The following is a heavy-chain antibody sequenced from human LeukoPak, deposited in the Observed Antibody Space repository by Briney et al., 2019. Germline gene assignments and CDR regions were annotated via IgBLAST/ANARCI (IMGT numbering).Heavy chain of an antibody. D-gene: IGHD2-2*01. Sequence: GGSLRPSCAASGFTFSDYYMSWIRQAPGKGLEWVSYISSSSSYTNYADSVKGRFTISRDNAKNSLYLQMNSLRAEDTAVYYCARVDIVVVPAAQAYFDYWGQGTLVTVSS. CDR2: ISSSSSYT. CDR3: ARVDIVVVPAAQAYFDY. J-gene: IGHJ4*02. CDR1: GFTFSDYY. V-gene: IGHV3-11*05.